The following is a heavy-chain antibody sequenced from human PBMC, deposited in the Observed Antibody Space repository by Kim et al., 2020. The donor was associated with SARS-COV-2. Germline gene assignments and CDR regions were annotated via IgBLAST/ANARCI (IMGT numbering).Heavy chain of an antibody. D-gene: IGHD1-26*01. V-gene: IGHV4-30-4*01. Sequence: SETLSLTCTVSGGSISSGDYYWSWIRQPPGKGLEWIGYIYYSGSTYYNPSLKSRVTISADTSKNQFSLKLSSVTAADTAVYYCARSRETPRRKGVEPLNFDYWGQGTLVTVSS. CDR1: GGSISSGDYY. CDR2: IYYSGST. CDR3: ARSRETPRRKGVEPLNFDY. J-gene: IGHJ4*02.